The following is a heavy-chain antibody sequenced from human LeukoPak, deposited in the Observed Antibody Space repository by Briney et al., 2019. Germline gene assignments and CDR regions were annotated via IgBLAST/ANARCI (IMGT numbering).Heavy chain of an antibody. V-gene: IGHV4-34*01. CDR1: GGSFSGYY. D-gene: IGHD5-18*01. CDR3: ARGLNGIQLWFRFDY. J-gene: IGHJ4*02. CDR2: INHSGST. Sequence: SETLSHTCAVYGGSFSGYYWSWIRQPPGKGLEWIGEINHSGSTNYNPSLKSRVTISVDTSKNQFSLKLSSVTAADTAVYYCARGLNGIQLWFRFDYWGQGTLVTVSS.